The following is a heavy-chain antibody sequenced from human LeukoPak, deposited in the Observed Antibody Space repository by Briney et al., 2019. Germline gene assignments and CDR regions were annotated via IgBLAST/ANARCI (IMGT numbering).Heavy chain of an antibody. CDR2: IKQDGSEK. J-gene: IGHJ4*02. CDR1: GFSLSTHW. D-gene: IGHD3-3*01. Sequence: QPGGSLRLSCEASGFSLSTHWMSWGRQVPGRGLEWVAMIKQDGSEKFYVDSVKGRFTISRDNARNSLYLQMNSLRAEDTAVYYCARDRWYDFWSGYYNYFDYWGQGTLVTVSS. CDR3: ARDRWYDFWSGYYNYFDY. V-gene: IGHV3-7*01.